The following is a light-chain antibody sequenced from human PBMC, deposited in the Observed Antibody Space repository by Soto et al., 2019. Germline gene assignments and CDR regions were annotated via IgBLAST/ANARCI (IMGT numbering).Light chain of an antibody. CDR3: GTWDSSLSVLAV. CDR1: SSNIGNNY. J-gene: IGLJ7*01. Sequence: QSVLTQPPSVSAAPGQKVTISCSGSSSNIGNNYVSWYQQLPGTAPKLLIYENNKRPSGIPDRFYGSKSGTSATLGITGLQTGDEADYYCGTWDSSLSVLAVFGGGTKLTVL. CDR2: ENN. V-gene: IGLV1-51*02.